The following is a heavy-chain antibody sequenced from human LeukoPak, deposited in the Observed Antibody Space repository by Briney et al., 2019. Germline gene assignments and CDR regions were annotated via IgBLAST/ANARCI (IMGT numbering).Heavy chain of an antibody. CDR2: IYSGGST. CDR1: GFTVSSNH. J-gene: IGHJ4*02. D-gene: IGHD3-22*01. CDR3: ARVSYYDSRWY. V-gene: IGHV3-53*01. Sequence: GGSLRLSCAASGFTVSSNHMSWVRQAPEKGLEWVSLIYSGGSTYYADSVKGRFSISRDNSKSTLHLHMNSLRAEDTAVYYCARVSYYDSRWYWGRGTLVTVSS.